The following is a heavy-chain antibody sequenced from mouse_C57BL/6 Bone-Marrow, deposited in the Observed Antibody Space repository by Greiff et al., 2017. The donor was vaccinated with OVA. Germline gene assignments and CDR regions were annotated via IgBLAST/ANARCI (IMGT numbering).Heavy chain of an antibody. CDR1: GFTFSDYY. Sequence: EVQLVESEGGLVQPGSSMKLSCTASGFTFSDYYMAWVRQVPEKGLEWVANINYDGSSTYYLDSLKSRFIISRDNAKNILYLQMSSLKSEDTATYYCAREITTAFDYWGQGTTLTVSS. CDR2: INYDGSST. J-gene: IGHJ2*01. CDR3: AREITTAFDY. D-gene: IGHD1-2*01. V-gene: IGHV5-16*01.